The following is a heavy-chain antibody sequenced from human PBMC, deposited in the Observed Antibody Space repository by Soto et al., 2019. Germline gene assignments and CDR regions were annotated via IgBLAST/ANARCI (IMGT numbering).Heavy chain of an antibody. V-gene: IGHV1-69*02. CDR3: ARKGYCSGGSCYAENAFDI. J-gene: IGHJ3*02. D-gene: IGHD2-15*01. Sequence: ASVKVSCKASGGTFSSYTISWVRQAPGQGLEWMGRIIPILGIANYAQKFQGRVTITADKSTSTAYMELSSLRSEDTAVYYCARKGYCSGGSCYAENAFDICGQGTMVTVSS. CDR2: IIPILGIA. CDR1: GGTFSSYT.